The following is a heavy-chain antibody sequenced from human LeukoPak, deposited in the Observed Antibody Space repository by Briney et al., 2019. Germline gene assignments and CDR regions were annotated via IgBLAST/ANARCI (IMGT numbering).Heavy chain of an antibody. D-gene: IGHD4-17*01. J-gene: IGHJ4*02. Sequence: SETLSLTCTVSGASVSSTSYYWGWIRQPPGKRLEGIGNINYSGTTYYNPSLKSRVTISVDTSKNQFSLKLRSVTAADTAVYYCARHDAVTTSELFDYWGQGTLVTVSS. CDR1: GASVSSTSYY. V-gene: IGHV4-39*01. CDR2: INYSGTT. CDR3: ARHDAVTTSELFDY.